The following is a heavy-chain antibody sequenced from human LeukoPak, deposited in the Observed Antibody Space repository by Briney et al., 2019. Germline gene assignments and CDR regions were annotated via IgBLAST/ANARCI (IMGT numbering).Heavy chain of an antibody. CDR3: ARKSGGYSYGKTNWFDP. Sequence: GRSLRLSCAASGFTFSSYAMHWVRQAPGKGLEWVAVISYDGSNKYYADSVKGRFTISRDNSKNTLYLQMNSLRAEDTAVYYCARKSGGYSYGKTNWFDPWGQGTLVTVSS. D-gene: IGHD5-18*01. J-gene: IGHJ5*02. CDR2: ISYDGSNK. V-gene: IGHV3-30*01. CDR1: GFTFSSYA.